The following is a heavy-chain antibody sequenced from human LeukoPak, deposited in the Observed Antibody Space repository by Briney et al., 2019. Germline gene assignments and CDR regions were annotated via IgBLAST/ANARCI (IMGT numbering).Heavy chain of an antibody. V-gene: IGHV3-9*03. D-gene: IGHD6-13*01. Sequence: GRSLRLSCAASGFTFDDYAMHWVRQAPGKGLEWVSGISWNSGSIVYADSVKGRFTISTANAKNSLCLQMDSLRAEDMALCYCAKDIERGYSSSAYFDYWGQGRLVTV. CDR2: ISWNSGSI. CDR1: GFTFDDYA. CDR3: AKDIERGYSSSAYFDY. J-gene: IGHJ4*02.